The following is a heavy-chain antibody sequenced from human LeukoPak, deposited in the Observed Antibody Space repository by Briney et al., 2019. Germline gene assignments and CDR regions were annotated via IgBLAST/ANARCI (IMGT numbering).Heavy chain of an antibody. V-gene: IGHV4-39*07. CDR3: ARSGGVTMVRGVQYYYYMDV. CDR2: IYYSGST. CDR1: GGSISSSSYY. D-gene: IGHD3-10*01. Sequence: SETLSLTCTVSGGSISSSSYYWGWIRQPPGKGLEGIGSIYYSGSTYYNPSLKSRVTISVDTSKDQFSLKLSSVTAADTAVYYCARSGGVTMVRGVQYYYYMDVWGKGTTVTVSS. J-gene: IGHJ6*03.